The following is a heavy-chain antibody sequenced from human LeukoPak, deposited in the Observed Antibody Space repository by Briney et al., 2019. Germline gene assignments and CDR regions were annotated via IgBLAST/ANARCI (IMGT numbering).Heavy chain of an antibody. CDR2: ISWNSGSI. CDR3: AKVPTPFGGVIASPFDP. J-gene: IGHJ5*02. Sequence: GGSLRLSCAASGFTFDDYAMHWVRQAPGKGLEWVSGISWNSGSIGYADSVKGRFTISRDNAKNSLYLQMNSLRAEDTALYYCAKVPTPFGGVIASPFDPWGQGTLVTVSS. V-gene: IGHV3-9*01. D-gene: IGHD3-16*02. CDR1: GFTFDDYA.